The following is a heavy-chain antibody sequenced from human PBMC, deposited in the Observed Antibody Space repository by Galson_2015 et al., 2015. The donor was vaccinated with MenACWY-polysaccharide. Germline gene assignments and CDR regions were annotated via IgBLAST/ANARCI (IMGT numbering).Heavy chain of an antibody. D-gene: IGHD4-17*01. CDR1: GYTFTSYG. V-gene: IGHV1-18*01. J-gene: IGHJ6*02. Sequence: SVKVSCKASGYTFTSYGISWVRQAPGQGLEWMGWISAYNGNTNYAQKLQGRVTMTTDTSTSTAYMELRSLRSDDTAVYYCAVTTVTTLNYYYYYGVDVWGQGTTVTVSS. CDR2: ISAYNGNT. CDR3: AVTTVTTLNYYYYYGVDV.